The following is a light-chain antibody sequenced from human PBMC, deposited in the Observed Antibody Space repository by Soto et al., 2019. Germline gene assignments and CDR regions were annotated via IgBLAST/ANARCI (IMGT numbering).Light chain of an antibody. Sequence: EIVMTQSPATLSVSPGERATLSCRASQSVNIYLAWYQQKPGQAPRLLIFGATYRATGIPARFSGSGSGTDFTLTISSLQPEDFATYYCQQSYITPWTFGQGTKVDIK. J-gene: IGKJ1*01. CDR1: QSVNIY. CDR3: QQSYITPWT. V-gene: IGKV3D-15*01. CDR2: GAT.